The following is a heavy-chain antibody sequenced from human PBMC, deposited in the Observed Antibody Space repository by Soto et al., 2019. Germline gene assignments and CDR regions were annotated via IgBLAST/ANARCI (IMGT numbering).Heavy chain of an antibody. D-gene: IGHD3-9*01. V-gene: IGHV1-69*01. Sequence: QVQLVQSGAEVKKPGSSVKVSCKASGGTFSSYAISWVRQAPGQGLEWMGGIIPIFGTANYAQKFQGRVTITADESTSTAYMELSSLRSEDTAVYYCARDRALRYFDWLPYYYSGMDVWGQGTTVTVSS. CDR1: GGTFSSYA. CDR2: IIPIFGTA. CDR3: ARDRALRYFDWLPYYYSGMDV. J-gene: IGHJ6*02.